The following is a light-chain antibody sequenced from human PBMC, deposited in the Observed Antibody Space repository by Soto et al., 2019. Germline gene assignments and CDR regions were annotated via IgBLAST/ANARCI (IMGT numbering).Light chain of an antibody. CDR2: VAS. CDR3: QQYGSSGT. J-gene: IGKJ1*01. Sequence: EIGLTQSPGTLSLSPGERATLSCRASQSVSNNYLAWYQQKPGQAPRLLIYVASNRATGIPDRFSGSGSGTDFTLTISGLEPEEFEVYYCQQYGSSGTFGQGTKVEIK. CDR1: QSVSNNY. V-gene: IGKV3-20*01.